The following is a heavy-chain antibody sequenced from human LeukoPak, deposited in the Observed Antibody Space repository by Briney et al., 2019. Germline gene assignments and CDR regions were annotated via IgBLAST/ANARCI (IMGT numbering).Heavy chain of an antibody. V-gene: IGHV3-30*18. D-gene: IGHD3-10*01. CDR3: AKDRLLLARGVIDAFDI. J-gene: IGHJ3*02. CDR2: ISCDGDNK. Sequence: GGSLRLSCAASGFXFSTYGMHWVRQAPGKGLEWVAVISCDGDNKYFADSVKGRFTISRDNSKNTLYLQMNSLRAEDTAVYYCAKDRLLLARGVIDAFDIWGQGTMVTVSS. CDR1: GFXFSTYG.